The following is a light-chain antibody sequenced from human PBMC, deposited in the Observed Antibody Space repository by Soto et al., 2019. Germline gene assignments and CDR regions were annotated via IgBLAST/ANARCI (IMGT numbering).Light chain of an antibody. CDR3: QQYHNWPWT. CDR1: QSISDT. Sequence: EIVMTQSPATLSVSPGGRATLSCRASQSISDTLACYQQKPGQAPRLLIYGAPTRAPGFPARFSGSGSGTGFTRTISSLQSEDVAVYYCQQYHNWPWTFGQGTKVEIK. V-gene: IGKV3-15*01. CDR2: GAP. J-gene: IGKJ1*01.